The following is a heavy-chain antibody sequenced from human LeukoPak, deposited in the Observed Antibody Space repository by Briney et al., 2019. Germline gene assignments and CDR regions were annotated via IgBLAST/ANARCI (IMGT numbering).Heavy chain of an antibody. CDR2: LSYTGKT. CDR3: SEGYFEPFDH. Sequence: PSETLSLTCNVSGVSVSTSHWNWIRKRPGKGLNCIGCLSYTGKTDYNPSLKSRVSISLVSSNNHCSLKLTSVTAADTAVYYCSEGYFEPFDHWGQGILVTVSS. D-gene: IGHD2/OR15-2a*01. J-gene: IGHJ4*02. V-gene: IGHV4-59*02. CDR1: GVSVSTSH.